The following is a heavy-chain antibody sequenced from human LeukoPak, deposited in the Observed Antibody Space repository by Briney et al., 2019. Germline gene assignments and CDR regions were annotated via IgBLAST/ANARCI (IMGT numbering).Heavy chain of an antibody. V-gene: IGHV3-23*01. Sequence: GGSLRLPCAASGFTFSSYAMSWVRQAPGKGLEWVSPISGSGSSIYYADSVKGRFTISRDNSKNTLYLQMNSLRAEDTAVYYCAKDPPNPGTSRHFQHWGQGTLVTVSS. CDR2: ISGSGSSI. CDR1: GFTFSSYA. CDR3: AKDPPNPGTSRHFQH. J-gene: IGHJ1*01. D-gene: IGHD2-8*01.